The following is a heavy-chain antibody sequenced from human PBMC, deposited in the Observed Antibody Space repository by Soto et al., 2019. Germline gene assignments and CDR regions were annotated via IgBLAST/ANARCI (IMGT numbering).Heavy chain of an antibody. CDR2: LDGAGGST. CDR3: TAPRDEYGSGVSWFTYGMDI. CDR1: GFTFSDYA. J-gene: IGHJ6*02. V-gene: IGHV3-23*01. D-gene: IGHD3-10*01. Sequence: GGSLRLSCLASGFTFSDYAMTWVRHVPGRGLEWVASLDGAGGSTYYADSVRGRFTIARDNSQNTLFLQMKRLTVDDTAIYYCTAPRDEYGSGVSWFTYGMDIWGQGTTVTVSS.